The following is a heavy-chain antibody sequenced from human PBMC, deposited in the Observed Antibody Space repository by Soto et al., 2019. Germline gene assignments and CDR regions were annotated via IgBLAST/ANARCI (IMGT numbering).Heavy chain of an antibody. V-gene: IGHV1-18*01. J-gene: IGHJ5*02. Sequence: ASVKVSCKASGYTFTSYGISWVRQAPGQGLEWMGWISAYNGNKNYAQKLQGRVTMTTDTSTSTAYMELRSLRSDDTAVYYCARGLVVVPAAIHWFDPWGQGTLVTVSS. D-gene: IGHD2-2*02. CDR1: GYTFTSYG. CDR3: ARGLVVVPAAIHWFDP. CDR2: ISAYNGNK.